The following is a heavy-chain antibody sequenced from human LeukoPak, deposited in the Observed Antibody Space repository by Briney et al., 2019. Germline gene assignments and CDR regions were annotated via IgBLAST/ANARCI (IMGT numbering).Heavy chain of an antibody. J-gene: IGHJ4*02. CDR3: AKEIRPNDC. V-gene: IGHV3-23*01. Sequence: GSLRLSCAASGFTFSSHGMCWVRQAPGRGLEWVSSISIGGDTTYSDSVKGRFTISRDNSKNTLYLQLGSLRAEDTAIYYCAKEIRPNDCWGQGTLVTVSS. CDR2: ISIGGDTT. D-gene: IGHD4-17*01. CDR1: GFTFSSHG.